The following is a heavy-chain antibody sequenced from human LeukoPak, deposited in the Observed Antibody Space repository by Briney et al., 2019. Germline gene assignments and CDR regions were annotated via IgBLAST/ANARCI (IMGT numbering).Heavy chain of an antibody. J-gene: IGHJ4*02. Sequence: PSETLSLTCAVYGGSFSGYYWSWIRQPPGKGLEWIGEINHSGSTNYNPSLKSRVTISVDTSKNQFSLKLSSVTAADTAVYYCARDRVDYYDSTGLLDYWGQGTLVTVSS. CDR2: INHSGST. CDR1: GGSFSGYY. CDR3: ARDRVDYYDSTGLLDY. V-gene: IGHV4-34*01. D-gene: IGHD3-22*01.